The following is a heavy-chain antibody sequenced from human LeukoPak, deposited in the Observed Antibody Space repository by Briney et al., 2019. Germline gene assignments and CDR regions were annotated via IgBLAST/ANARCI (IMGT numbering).Heavy chain of an antibody. D-gene: IGHD1-1*01. CDR1: GYTFTGYY. J-gene: IGHJ4*02. CDR2: INPNSGVT. CDR3: AANWQLGY. Sequence: GASVAVSCKASGYTFTGYYMHWVRQAPGQGPEWMGWINPNSGVTNYAQTFQGRVTITRDTPLSTAYMELSRLRSDDTAVYYCAANWQLGYWGQGTVVTVSS. V-gene: IGHV1-2*02.